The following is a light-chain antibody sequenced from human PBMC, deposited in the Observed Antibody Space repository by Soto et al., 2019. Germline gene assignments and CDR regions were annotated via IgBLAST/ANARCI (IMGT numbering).Light chain of an antibody. CDR3: QSYDSSLSAVV. J-gene: IGLJ3*02. CDR2: GNS. CDR1: SSNIGADYD. Sequence: QPVLTQPPSVSGAPGQRVTISCTGSSSNIGADYDVHWYQQLPGTAPRLLINGNSNRPSGVPDRFSGSKSGTSASLAITGLQAEDEADYYCQSYDSSLSAVVFGGGTKLTVL. V-gene: IGLV1-40*01.